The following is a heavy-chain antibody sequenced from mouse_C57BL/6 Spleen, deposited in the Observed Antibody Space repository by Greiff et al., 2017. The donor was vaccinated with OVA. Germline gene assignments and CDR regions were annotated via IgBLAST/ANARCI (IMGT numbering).Heavy chain of an antibody. Sequence: QVQLQQSGAELVRPGTSVKMSCKASGYTFTNYWIGWAKQRPGHGLEWIGDIYPGGGYTNYNEKFKGKATLTADKSSSTAYMQFSSLPSEDSAIYYCARSAEAEKLVYYFDYWGQGTTLTVSS. V-gene: IGHV1-63*01. D-gene: IGHD4-1*01. CDR1: GYTFTNYW. CDR3: ARSAEAEKLVYYFDY. J-gene: IGHJ2*01. CDR2: IYPGGGYT.